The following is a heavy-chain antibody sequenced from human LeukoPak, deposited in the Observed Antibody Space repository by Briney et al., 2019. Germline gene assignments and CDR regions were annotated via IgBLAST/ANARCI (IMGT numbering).Heavy chain of an antibody. J-gene: IGHJ5*02. CDR3: ARDHPLVVVVAATPSYWFDP. Sequence: GGTLRLSCAASGFTFSSYGMSWVRQAPGKGLEWVSAISGSGGSTYYADSVKGRFTISRDNSKNTLYLQMNSLRAEDTAVYYCARDHPLVVVVAATPSYWFDPWGQGTLVTVSS. V-gene: IGHV3-23*01. CDR1: GFTFSSYG. CDR2: ISGSGGST. D-gene: IGHD2-15*01.